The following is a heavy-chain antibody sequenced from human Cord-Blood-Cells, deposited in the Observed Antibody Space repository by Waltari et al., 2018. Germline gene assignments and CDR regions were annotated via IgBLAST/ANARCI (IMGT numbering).Heavy chain of an antibody. CDR2: IYHSGST. D-gene: IGHD6-25*01. V-gene: IGHV4-38-2*01. CDR3: ARGMTANFDY. J-gene: IGHJ4*02. Sequence: QVQLQESGPGLVKPSETLSLTCAVSGYSISSGYSWDWIRQPPGKGLEWIGSIYHSGSTYYNPSLKSRVTISVDTSKNQFSLKLSSVTAADTAVYYCARGMTANFDYWGQGTLVTVSS. CDR1: GYSISSGYS.